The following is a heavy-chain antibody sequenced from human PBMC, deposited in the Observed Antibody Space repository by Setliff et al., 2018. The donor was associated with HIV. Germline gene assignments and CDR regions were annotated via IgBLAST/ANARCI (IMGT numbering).Heavy chain of an antibody. J-gene: IGHJ5*02. D-gene: IGHD2-2*01. V-gene: IGHV4-59*01. CDR2: IYNSEIT. Sequence: KPSETLSLTCIVSGASISSDTWSWIRQPPGKGLQWIGFIYNSEITNYNPSLKSRVTISLDMSKSQFSLKLTSVTAADTAVYYCARGGTSSNWFDPWGQGTLVTVS. CDR3: ARGGTSSNWFDP. CDR1: GASISSDT.